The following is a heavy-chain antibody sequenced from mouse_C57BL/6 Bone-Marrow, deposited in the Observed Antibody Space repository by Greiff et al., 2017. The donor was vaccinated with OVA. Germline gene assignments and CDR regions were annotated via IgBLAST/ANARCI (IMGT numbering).Heavy chain of an antibody. Sequence: QVQLQQSGAELARPGASVKLSCKASGYTFTSYGISWVKQRTGQGLEWIGEIYPRSGNTYYNEKFKGKATLTADKSSSTAYMELRSLTSEDSAVYCCAREGIFITTVVAPMDYWGQGTSVTVSS. J-gene: IGHJ4*01. CDR2: IYPRSGNT. CDR3: AREGIFITTVVAPMDY. D-gene: IGHD1-1*01. CDR1: GYTFTSYG. V-gene: IGHV1-81*01.